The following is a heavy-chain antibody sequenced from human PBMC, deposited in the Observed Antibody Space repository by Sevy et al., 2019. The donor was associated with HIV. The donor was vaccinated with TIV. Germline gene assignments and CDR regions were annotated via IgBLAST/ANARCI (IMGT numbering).Heavy chain of an antibody. J-gene: IGHJ3*02. D-gene: IGHD3-22*01. CDR3: ASEHSESSGYYPLGAFDI. CDR1: GFTFTNYA. CDR2: ISGSGGSK. V-gene: IGHV3-23*01. Sequence: GGSLRLSCAASGFTFTNYAMNWVRQAPGKGLEWVSTISGSGGSKYYADSVKGRFTISRDNSKNTLYLQMNSLRAADKALYFFASEHSESSGYYPLGAFDIWGQGTMVTVSS.